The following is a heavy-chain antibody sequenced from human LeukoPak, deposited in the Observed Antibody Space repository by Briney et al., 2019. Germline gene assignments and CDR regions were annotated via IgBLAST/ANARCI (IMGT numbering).Heavy chain of an antibody. Sequence: GGSLRLSCAASGFTFSSYSMNWVRQAPGKGLEWVSYISSSSSTMYYADSVKGRFTISRDNAKNSLYLQMNSLRAEDTAVYYCARDEGGHYYDSSGYPDYWGQGTLVTVSS. CDR2: ISSSSSTM. CDR1: GFTFSSYS. D-gene: IGHD3-22*01. CDR3: ARDEGGHYYDSSGYPDY. V-gene: IGHV3-48*01. J-gene: IGHJ4*02.